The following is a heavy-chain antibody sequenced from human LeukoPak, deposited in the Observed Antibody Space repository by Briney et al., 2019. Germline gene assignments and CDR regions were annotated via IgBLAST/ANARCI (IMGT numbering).Heavy chain of an antibody. Sequence: GESLRLSCAASGFTFSDYWMSWVRQAPGKGLEWVANIQQDGSEKYYVDSVKGRFTISRDNAKKSLFLQVSSLRGEDTALYYCARDRGFSYGIDFWGQGTLVTVSS. V-gene: IGHV3-7*04. CDR1: GFTFSDYW. D-gene: IGHD5-18*01. CDR2: IQQDGSEK. J-gene: IGHJ4*02. CDR3: ARDRGFSYGIDF.